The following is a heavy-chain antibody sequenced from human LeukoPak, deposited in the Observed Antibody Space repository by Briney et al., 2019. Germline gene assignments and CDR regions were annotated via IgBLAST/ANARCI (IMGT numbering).Heavy chain of an antibody. CDR1: GGSIRSSSYY. CDR2: VYFNGNT. V-gene: IGHV4-39*07. J-gene: IGHJ4*02. Sequence: PSETLSLTCSVSGGSIRSSSYYWGWLRQPPGKGLEWIGSVYFNGNTYYNPSLKSRVTISGDTSKNQFSLRLTSVTAADTAVYYCARAEAAYRAVYYFDYWGQGTLVTVSS. CDR3: ARAEAAYRAVYYFDY. D-gene: IGHD3-16*01.